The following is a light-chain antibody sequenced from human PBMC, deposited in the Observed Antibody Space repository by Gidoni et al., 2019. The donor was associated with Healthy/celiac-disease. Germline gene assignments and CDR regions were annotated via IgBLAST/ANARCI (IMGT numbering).Light chain of an antibody. CDR1: QSVSSSY. J-gene: IGKJ3*01. CDR3: QQYGSSPL. CDR2: GAS. Sequence: EIVLTQSPGTLSLSPGERATLSCRASQSVSSSYLSWYQQKPGQAPRLLIYGASSRATGIPDRFSGSGSGTDFTLNISRLEPEDFEVYYCQQYGSSPLFGPGTKVDIK. V-gene: IGKV3-20*01.